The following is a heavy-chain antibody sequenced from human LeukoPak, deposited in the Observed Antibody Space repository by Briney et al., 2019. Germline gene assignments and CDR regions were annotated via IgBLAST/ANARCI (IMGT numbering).Heavy chain of an antibody. CDR3: ARDRVEMATIYYYYYGMDV. J-gene: IGHJ6*02. Sequence: PSETLSLTSTVSGGSISSYYWSWIRQPPGKGLEWIGYIYYSGSTNYNPSLKSRVTISVDTSKNQFSLKLSSVTAADTAVYYCARDRVEMATIYYYYYGMDVWGQGTTVTVSS. D-gene: IGHD5-24*01. V-gene: IGHV4-59*01. CDR1: GGSISSYY. CDR2: IYYSGST.